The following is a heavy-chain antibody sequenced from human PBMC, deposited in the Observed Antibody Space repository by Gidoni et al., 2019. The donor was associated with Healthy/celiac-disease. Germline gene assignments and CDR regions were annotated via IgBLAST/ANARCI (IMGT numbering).Heavy chain of an antibody. D-gene: IGHD3-22*01. J-gene: IGHJ6*02. Sequence: QVTLKESGPVLVKPTETLTLTCTVSGFSLSNARMGVSWIRQPPGKALEWLAHIFSNDEKSYSTSLKSRLTISKDTSKSQVVLTMTNMDPVDTATYYCARVSAEYYYDSSGYWGHQLPHWSYGMDVWGQGTTVTVSS. CDR2: IFSNDEK. V-gene: IGHV2-26*01. CDR1: GFSLSNARMG. CDR3: ARVSAEYYYDSSGYWGHQLPHWSYGMDV.